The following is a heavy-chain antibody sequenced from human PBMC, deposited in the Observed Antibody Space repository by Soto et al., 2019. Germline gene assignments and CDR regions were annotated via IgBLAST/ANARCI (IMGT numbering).Heavy chain of an antibody. D-gene: IGHD3-22*01. J-gene: IGHJ6*02. CDR1: GDTFSSYA. Sequence: QVQLVQSGAEVKKPGSSVKVSCKASGDTFSSYAISWVRQAPGQGLEWMGGSIPIFGTANYAQKFQGGVTITADESTSTAYMELSSLRSEDTAVYYCARDGSGYRSRASPMDVWGQGTTVTVSS. CDR3: ARDGSGYRSRASPMDV. V-gene: IGHV1-69*01. CDR2: SIPIFGTA.